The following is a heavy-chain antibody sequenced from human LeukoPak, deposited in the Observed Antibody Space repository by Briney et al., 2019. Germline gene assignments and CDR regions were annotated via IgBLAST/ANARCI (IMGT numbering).Heavy chain of an antibody. D-gene: IGHD3-16*01. J-gene: IGHJ4*02. V-gene: IGHV4-59*01. Sequence: SETLSLTCTVSGGSISSYYWSWIRQPPGKGLEWIGYICYSGSTNYNPTLKSRVTISVDTSKNQFSLKLSSVTAADTAVYYCARGYPYYFDYWGQGTLVTVSS. CDR3: ARGYPYYFDY. CDR2: ICYSGST. CDR1: GGSISSYY.